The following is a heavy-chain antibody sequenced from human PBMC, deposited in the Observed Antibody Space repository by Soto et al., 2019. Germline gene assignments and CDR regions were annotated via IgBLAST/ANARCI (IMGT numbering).Heavy chain of an antibody. CDR3: APGPLLRFLELLLYY. CDR2: FDPEDGET. Sequence: ASVKVSCKVSGYTLTELSMHWVRQAPGKGLEWMGGFDPEDGETIYAQKFQGRVTMTEETSTDTAYMELSSLRSEDTAVYYCAPGPLLRFLELLLYYWVQGTLVPVSS. J-gene: IGHJ4*02. D-gene: IGHD3-3*01. CDR1: GYTLTELS. V-gene: IGHV1-24*01.